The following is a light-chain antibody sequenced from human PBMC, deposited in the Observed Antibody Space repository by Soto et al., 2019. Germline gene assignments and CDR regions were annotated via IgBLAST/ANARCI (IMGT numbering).Light chain of an antibody. CDR2: GGS. CDR1: QSVGNT. J-gene: IGKJ3*01. CDR3: QQYGSSLFT. Sequence: EIVMTQSPATLSVSPGERATLSCRASQSVGNTLAWYQQKPGQAPRLLIYGGSTRATGTPARFSGSGSGTEFTLTISSLQSEDFAVYYCQQYGSSLFTFGPGTKVDIK. V-gene: IGKV3-15*01.